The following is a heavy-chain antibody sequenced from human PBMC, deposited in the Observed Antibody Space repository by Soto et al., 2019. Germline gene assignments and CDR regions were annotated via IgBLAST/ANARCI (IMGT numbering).Heavy chain of an antibody. V-gene: IGHV4-59*08. D-gene: IGHD1-26*01. CDR3: ARLTTDWYSY. J-gene: IGHJ4*01. CDR2: IHHSGST. Sequence: PETLSLTCAVSCGTLSSYYWRWFRQPPGKGLEWIGYIHHSGSTNYNPSLKSRVTISVDTSKNQFSLKLTSVTAADTAVYYCARLTTDWYSYWGRGALVTVSS. CDR1: CGTLSSYY.